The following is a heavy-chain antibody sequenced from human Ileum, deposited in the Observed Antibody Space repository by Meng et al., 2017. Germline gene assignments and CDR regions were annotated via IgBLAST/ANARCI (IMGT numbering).Heavy chain of an antibody. CDR1: GGSVSSNIAA. V-gene: IGHV6-1*01. D-gene: IGHD3-3*01. CDR3: ASGSGSLDY. CDR2: TYYRSKWYS. J-gene: IGHJ4*02. Sequence: QVQLQQSGPGLVQPSQTLSLTCAVSGGSVSSNIAAWNWIRQSPLRGLEWLGRTYYRSKWYSEYAVSVKSRISITPDTSKNQFSLQMNSVTPEDTVVYYCASGSGSLDYWGPGTLVTVSS.